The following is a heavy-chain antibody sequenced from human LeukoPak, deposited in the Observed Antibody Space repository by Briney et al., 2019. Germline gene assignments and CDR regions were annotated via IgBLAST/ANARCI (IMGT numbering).Heavy chain of an antibody. CDR3: ARGVYGPLFDP. J-gene: IGHJ5*02. CDR2: ISYDGSNK. V-gene: IGHV3-30-3*01. D-gene: IGHD2-8*01. CDR1: GFTFSYYA. Sequence: GGSLRLSCAASGFTFSYYAMHWVRQAPGKGLEWVAVISYDGSNKYYADSVKGRFTISRDNSKNTLYLQMNSLRAEDTAVYYCARGVYGPLFDPWGQGTLVTVSS.